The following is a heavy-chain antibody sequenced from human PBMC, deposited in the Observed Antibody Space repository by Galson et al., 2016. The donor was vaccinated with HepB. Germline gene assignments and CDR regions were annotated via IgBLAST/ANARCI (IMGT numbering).Heavy chain of an antibody. J-gene: IGHJ6*02. V-gene: IGHV3-30*18. Sequence: LRLSCAASGFIFRTYGMHWVRQAPGKGLEWVAIISYDGFNKYYADSVKGRFTVSRENSKNTLYLQMNRLRPEDTAVYSCAKAKDQETVVVVSPRNYALDVWGQGTTVTVSS. CDR1: GFIFRTYG. CDR2: ISYDGFNK. D-gene: IGHD2-15*01. CDR3: AKAKDQETVVVVSPRNYALDV.